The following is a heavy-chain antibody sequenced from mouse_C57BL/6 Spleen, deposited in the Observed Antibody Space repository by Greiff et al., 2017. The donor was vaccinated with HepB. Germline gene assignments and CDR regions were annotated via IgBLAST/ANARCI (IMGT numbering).Heavy chain of an antibody. V-gene: IGHV1-15*01. CDR3: TRRYGSVYYAMDY. D-gene: IGHD1-1*01. CDR2: IDPETGGT. Sequence: QVQLKESGAELVRPGASVTLSCKASGYTFTDYEMHWVKQTPVHGLEWIGAIDPETGGTAYNQKFKGKAILTADKSSSTAYMELRSLTSEDSAVYYCTRRYGSVYYAMDYWGQGTSVTVSS. J-gene: IGHJ4*01. CDR1: GYTFTDYE.